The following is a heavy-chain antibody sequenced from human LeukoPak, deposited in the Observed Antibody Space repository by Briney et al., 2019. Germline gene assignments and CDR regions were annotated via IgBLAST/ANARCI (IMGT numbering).Heavy chain of an antibody. Sequence: PSGTLSLTCAVSGGSISSSNWWSWVRQPPGKGLEWIGEIYHSGSTNYNPSLKSRVTISVDTSKNQLSLRLSSVAAADTAVYYCATDWSDFDYWGPGTLVTVYS. CDR1: GGSISSSNW. D-gene: IGHD1-1*01. J-gene: IGHJ4*02. CDR3: ATDWSDFDY. CDR2: IYHSGST. V-gene: IGHV4-4*02.